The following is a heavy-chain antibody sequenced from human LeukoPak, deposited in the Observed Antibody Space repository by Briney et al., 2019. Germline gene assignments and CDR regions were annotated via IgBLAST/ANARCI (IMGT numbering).Heavy chain of an antibody. CDR2: IWSGSTTG. CDR3: ARDIWNDARYFMDV. CDR1: GFIFSDHG. D-gene: IGHD1-1*01. Sequence: GGSLRLSCAASGFIFSDHGMHWVRQAPGKGLEWVALIWSGSTTGFHSASVEGRFTISRDRNTLYLQMNSLKAEDSAVYFCARDIWNDARYFMDVWGIGTTVTVSS. V-gene: IGHV3-33*01. J-gene: IGHJ6*03.